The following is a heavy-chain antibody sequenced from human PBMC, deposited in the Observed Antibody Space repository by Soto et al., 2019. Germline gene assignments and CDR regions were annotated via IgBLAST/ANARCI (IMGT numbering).Heavy chain of an antibody. CDR3: AREGYCSCGSCYLIPYYYYYGMDV. V-gene: IGHV1-46*01. Sequence: ASVKVSCKASGYTFTSYYMHWVRQAPGQGLEWMGIINPSGGSTSYAQKFQGRVTMTRDTSTSTVYMELSSLRSEDTAVYYCAREGYCSCGSCYLIPYYYYYGMDVWGQGTTVTVSS. CDR1: GYTFTSYY. J-gene: IGHJ6*02. D-gene: IGHD2-15*01. CDR2: INPSGGST.